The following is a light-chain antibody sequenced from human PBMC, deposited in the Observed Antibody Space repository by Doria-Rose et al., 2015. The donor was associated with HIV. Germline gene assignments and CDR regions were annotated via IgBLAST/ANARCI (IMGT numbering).Light chain of an antibody. CDR2: AAS. V-gene: IGKV1-39*01. Sequence: DIRVPQSPSSPSASIVARVTITCRASQTVSTYLNWFQQEPGNAPKPLIYAASRLQSGVPSRFSGSGSGTDFTLTISGLHPGDCASYYCQQTYSSPPWAFGQGTKVEMK. CDR3: QQTYSSPPWA. J-gene: IGKJ1*01. CDR1: QTVSTY.